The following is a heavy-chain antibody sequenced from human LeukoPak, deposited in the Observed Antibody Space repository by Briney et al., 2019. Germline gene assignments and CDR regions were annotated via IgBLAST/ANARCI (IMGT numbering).Heavy chain of an antibody. D-gene: IGHD6-19*01. CDR3: ARDRIAVAGERYFHY. J-gene: IGHJ4*02. Sequence: SETLSLTCTVSGGSISRYYWSWIRQPAGKGLEWIGRIYTSGSTNYTPFLNSRVTMSVDTSKNQFSLKLSSVTAADTAVYYCARDRIAVAGERYFHYWGQGTLVTVSS. V-gene: IGHV4-4*07. CDR2: IYTSGST. CDR1: GGSISRYY.